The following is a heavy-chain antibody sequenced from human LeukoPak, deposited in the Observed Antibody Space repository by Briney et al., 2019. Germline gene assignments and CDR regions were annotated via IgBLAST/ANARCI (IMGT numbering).Heavy chain of an antibody. CDR1: GYTFTGYY. J-gene: IGHJ4*02. Sequence: SVKVSCKASGYTFTGYYMHWVRQAPGQGLEWMGGIIPIFGTANYAQKFQGRVTITADKSTSTAYMELSSLRSEDTAVYYCARQPIQLWFYFDYWGQGTLVTVSS. V-gene: IGHV1-69*06. D-gene: IGHD5-18*01. CDR2: IIPIFGTA. CDR3: ARQPIQLWFYFDY.